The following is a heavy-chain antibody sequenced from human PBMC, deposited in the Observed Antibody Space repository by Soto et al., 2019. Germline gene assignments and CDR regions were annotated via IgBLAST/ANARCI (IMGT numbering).Heavy chain of an antibody. CDR2: IYYSGST. J-gene: IGHJ3*02. D-gene: IGHD1-26*01. CDR3: ARAGWELAGDAFDI. Sequence: SETLSLTCTVSGGSISSGDYYWSWIRQPPGKGLEWIGYIYYSGSTYYNPSLKSRVTISVDTSKNQFSLKLSSVTAADTAAYYCARAGWELAGDAFDIWGQGTRVTVSS. CDR1: GGSISSGDYY. V-gene: IGHV4-30-4*01.